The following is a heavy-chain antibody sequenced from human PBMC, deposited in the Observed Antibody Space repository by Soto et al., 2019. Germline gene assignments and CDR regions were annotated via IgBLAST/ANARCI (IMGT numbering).Heavy chain of an antibody. Sequence: QVQLQESGPGLVKPSETLSLTCTVSGASVNSANFHWSWIRQPPGKGLEWIGYIFHFGKATYNPSLKSRVTISIDTSKNQFSLNLSSVTAADTAMYYCARFHDSWGPGILVTVSS. V-gene: IGHV4-61*01. CDR3: ARFHDS. CDR1: GASVNSANFH. CDR2: IFHFGKA. J-gene: IGHJ4*02.